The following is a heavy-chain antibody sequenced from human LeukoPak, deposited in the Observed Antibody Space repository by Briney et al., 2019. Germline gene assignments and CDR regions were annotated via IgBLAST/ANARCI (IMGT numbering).Heavy chain of an antibody. CDR3: AREGGSGSYYYYYYMDV. J-gene: IGHJ6*03. CDR2: IYTSGNT. V-gene: IGHV4-61*02. Sequence: PSQTLSLTCTVSGGSISSGGYYWSWIRQPAGKGLEWIGRIYTSGNTNYNPSLKSRVTISVDTSKNQFSLKLSSVTAADTAVYYCAREGGSGSYYYYYYMDVWGRGTTVTISS. CDR1: GGSISSGGYY. D-gene: IGHD3-10*01.